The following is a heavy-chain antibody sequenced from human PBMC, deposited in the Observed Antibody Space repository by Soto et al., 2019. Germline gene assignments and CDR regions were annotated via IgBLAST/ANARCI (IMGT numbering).Heavy chain of an antibody. CDR3: ARDFWSGYLYGMDV. V-gene: IGHV3-23*01. J-gene: IGHJ6*02. Sequence: EMQLLESGGGLAQPGGSLRLSCAASGFTFSSYAMSWVRQAPGKGLEWVSGISGYGGNTYYPDSEKGRFTISRDNSKNTLYLQMNSLRADDTAVYYCARDFWSGYLYGMDVWGQGTTVTVSS. D-gene: IGHD3-3*01. CDR1: GFTFSSYA. CDR2: ISGYGGNT.